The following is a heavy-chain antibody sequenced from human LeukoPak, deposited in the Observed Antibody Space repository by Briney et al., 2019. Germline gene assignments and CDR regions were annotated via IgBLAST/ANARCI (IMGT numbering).Heavy chain of an antibody. J-gene: IGHJ4*02. CDR1: GFTFSSYS. Sequence: GGSLRLSCAASGFTFSSYSMNWVRQAPGKGLEWVSHIDSSSTYTTYADSVKGRFTISRDNAKKSLYQQMNSLRADDTAVYYCARGRGVTRPYYFDSWGQGTLVTVSP. CDR3: ARGRGVTRPYYFDS. V-gene: IGHV3-21*01. CDR2: IDSSSTYT. D-gene: IGHD4-11*01.